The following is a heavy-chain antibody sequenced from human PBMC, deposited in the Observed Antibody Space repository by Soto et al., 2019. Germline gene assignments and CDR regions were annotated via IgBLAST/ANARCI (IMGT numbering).Heavy chain of an antibody. CDR3: ARDGSHSITPDY. Sequence: QVQLQESGPGLVKPSQTLSLTCTVSGGSIRSGGYYWSWIRQHPGKGLEWIGYIYYSGSTYYNPALKRRVNISVDTSKNQVSLKLSSVTAADTAVYYCARDGSHSITPDYWGQGTLVTVSS. D-gene: IGHD3-10*01. V-gene: IGHV4-31*03. CDR1: GGSIRSGGYY. CDR2: IYYSGST. J-gene: IGHJ4*02.